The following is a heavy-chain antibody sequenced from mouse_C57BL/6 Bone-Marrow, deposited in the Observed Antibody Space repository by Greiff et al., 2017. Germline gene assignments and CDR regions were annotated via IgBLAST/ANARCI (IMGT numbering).Heavy chain of an antibody. CDR3: DLYGNYVFYAMDY. V-gene: IGHV1-50*01. J-gene: IGHJ4*01. CDR2: IDPSDSYT. CDR1: GYTFTSYW. Sequence: QVQLQQPGAELVKPGASVKLSCKASGYTFTSYWMQWVKQRPGQGLEWIGEIDPSDSYTNYNQKFKGKATLTVDTSSSTAYMQLSSLTSEDSAVYYCDLYGNYVFYAMDYWGQGTSVTVSS. D-gene: IGHD2-1*01.